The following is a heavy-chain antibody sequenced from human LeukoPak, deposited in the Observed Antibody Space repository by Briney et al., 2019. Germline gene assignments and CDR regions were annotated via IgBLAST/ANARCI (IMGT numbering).Heavy chain of an antibody. J-gene: IGHJ4*02. CDR2: INPSGGST. CDR3: ARGYCSGGSCSGFDY. D-gene: IGHD2-15*01. CDR1: GYTFTSYY. V-gene: IGHV1-46*01. Sequence: ASVKVSCKASGYTFTSYYMHWVRQAPGQGLEWMGIINPSGGSTSYAQKFQGRVTMTRDTSITTAHMDLRRLRSDDTAVYYCARGYCSGGSCSGFDYWGQGTLVTVSS.